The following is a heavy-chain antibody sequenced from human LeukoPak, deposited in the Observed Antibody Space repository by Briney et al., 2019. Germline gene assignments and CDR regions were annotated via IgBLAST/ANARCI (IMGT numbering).Heavy chain of an antibody. V-gene: IGHV4-4*07. Sequence: PSETLSLTCTVSGGSISSYYWSWIRQPAGKGLEWIGRIYTSGSTNYNPSLKSRVTMSVDTSKNQFSLKRSSVTAADTAVYYCAREEEYLWAVYHFEYWGQGTLVTVSS. CDR3: AREEEYLWAVYHFEY. D-gene: IGHD2/OR15-2a*01. CDR1: GGSISSYY. J-gene: IGHJ4*02. CDR2: IYTSGST.